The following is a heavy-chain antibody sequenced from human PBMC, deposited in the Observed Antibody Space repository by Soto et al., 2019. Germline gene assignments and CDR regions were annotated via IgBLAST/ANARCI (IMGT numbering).Heavy chain of an antibody. CDR2: MNPNSGNT. CDR3: ARGKGSGWRPHYYYYYYMDV. Sequence: ASVKVSCKASGYTFTSYDINWVRQATGQGLEWMGWMNPNSGNTGYAQKFQGRVTMTRNTSISTAYMELSSLRSEDTAVYYCARGKGSGWRPHYYYYYYMDVWGKGTTVTVSS. J-gene: IGHJ6*03. D-gene: IGHD6-19*01. V-gene: IGHV1-8*01. CDR1: GYTFTSYD.